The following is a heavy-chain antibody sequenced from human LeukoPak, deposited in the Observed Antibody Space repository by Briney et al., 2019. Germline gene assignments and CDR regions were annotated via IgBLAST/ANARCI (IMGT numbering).Heavy chain of an antibody. V-gene: IGHV4-4*02. D-gene: IGHD3-9*01. J-gene: IGHJ6*04. CDR1: GGSISSSNW. CDR3: ARTYYDILTGYFYGMDV. CDR2: IYHSGST. Sequence: PSGTLSLTCAVSGGSISSSNWWSWVRQPPGKGLEWIGEIYHSGSTNYNPSLKSRVTISVDKSKNQFSLKLSSVPAADTAVYYCARTYYDILTGYFYGMDVWGKGTTVTVSS.